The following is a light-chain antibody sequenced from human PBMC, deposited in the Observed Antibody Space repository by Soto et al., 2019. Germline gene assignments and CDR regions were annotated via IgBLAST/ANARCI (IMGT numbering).Light chain of an antibody. CDR1: QSVSSN. CDR2: DAS. J-gene: IGKJ5*01. V-gene: IGKV3-11*01. CDR3: QQRSNWPPVRIT. Sequence: EIVLTQSPATLSLSPGERATLSCRASQSVSSNLAWYQQKPGQAPRLLIYDASNRATGIPARFSGSGSGTDFTLTISSLEPEDFAVYYCQQRSNWPPVRITFGQGTRLEIK.